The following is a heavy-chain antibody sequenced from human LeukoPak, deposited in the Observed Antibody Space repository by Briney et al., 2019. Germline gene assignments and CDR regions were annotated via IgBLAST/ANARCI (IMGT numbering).Heavy chain of an antibody. V-gene: IGHV3-30*01. J-gene: IGHJ6*03. CDR2: ISHDEVST. CDR1: GFTFSRHP. Sequence: QAGGSLPLSCTASGFTFSRHPMHWVRQAPGKGLEWVALISHDEVSTYYVDSVKGRFTISRDKSKNTLFLQMNSLRPEDTAVYYCARQATSLGYFYSYLDVWGTGTTVTVSS. CDR3: ARQATSLGYFYSYLDV.